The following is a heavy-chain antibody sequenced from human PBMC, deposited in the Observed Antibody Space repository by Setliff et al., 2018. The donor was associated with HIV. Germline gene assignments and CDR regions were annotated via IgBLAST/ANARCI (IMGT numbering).Heavy chain of an antibody. D-gene: IGHD3-9*01. CDR3: AKTSNTGYLFCSDY. J-gene: IGHJ4*02. CDR2: ISGSGGST. V-gene: IGHV3-23*01. Sequence: ETLSLSCAGSGFTLSEYTISWVRQAPGKGLEWVSAISGSGGSTYYADSVKGRFTISRDNSKNTVYLQMNSLRAEDTAVYYCAKTSNTGYLFCSDYWGQGTLVTVSS. CDR1: GFTLSEYT.